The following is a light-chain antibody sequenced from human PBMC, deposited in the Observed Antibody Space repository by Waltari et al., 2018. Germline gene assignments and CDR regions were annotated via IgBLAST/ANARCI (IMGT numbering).Light chain of an antibody. CDR1: ALPNQY. V-gene: IGLV3-25*03. CDR2: KDS. Sequence: SSELTQPLSVSVSPGQTARITCSGDALPNQYASWYQKKPGQAPLLVIFKDSERPSLIHERFSGSSSGTVVALTISGVQAEDEADYFCQSADSTGTHRFFGGGTKLTVL. J-gene: IGLJ2*01. CDR3: QSADSTGTHRF.